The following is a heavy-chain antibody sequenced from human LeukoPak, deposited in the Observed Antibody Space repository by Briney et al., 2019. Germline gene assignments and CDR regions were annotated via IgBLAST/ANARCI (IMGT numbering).Heavy chain of an antibody. CDR3: ARDRGIAVAGDYYYYGMDV. D-gene: IGHD6-19*01. Sequence: SETLSLTCTVSGGSISSGGYYWSWIRPHPGKGLEWIGYIYYSGSTYYNPSLKSRVTISVDTSKNQFSLKLSSVTAADTAVYYCARDRGIAVAGDYYYYGMDVWGQGTTVTVSS. CDR2: IYYSGST. V-gene: IGHV4-31*03. J-gene: IGHJ6*02. CDR1: GGSISSGGYY.